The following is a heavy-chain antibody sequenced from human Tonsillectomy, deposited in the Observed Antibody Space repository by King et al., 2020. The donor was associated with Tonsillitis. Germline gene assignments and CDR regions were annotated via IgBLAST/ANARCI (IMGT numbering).Heavy chain of an antibody. J-gene: IGHJ4*02. CDR2: IYYSGST. Sequence: VQLQESGPGLVKPSETLSLTCTVSGGSISGYYWSWIRQPPGKGLEWIGYIYYSGSTNYNPSLTSQVTMSVDTSKNQFSLKLSSVTAADTAVYYCARVSVRSDGSDDFDYWGQGTLVTVSS. CDR1: GGSISGYY. D-gene: IGHD5-18*01. V-gene: IGHV4-59*01. CDR3: ARVSVRSDGSDDFDY.